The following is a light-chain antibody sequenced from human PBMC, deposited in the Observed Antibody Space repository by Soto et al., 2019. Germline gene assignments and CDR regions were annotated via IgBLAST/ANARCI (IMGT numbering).Light chain of an antibody. CDR3: QQSFSTPT. V-gene: IGKV1-39*01. CDR2: SAS. CDR1: QRINIY. Sequence: DIQMTQSPSSLSTSIGDRVTITCRASQRINIYLNWYRQKPGKAPELLIYSASNLQSGAPSRFSGSGSGTDFTLTISGLQSEDFATYYCQQSFSTPTFGQGTRLDIK. J-gene: IGKJ5*01.